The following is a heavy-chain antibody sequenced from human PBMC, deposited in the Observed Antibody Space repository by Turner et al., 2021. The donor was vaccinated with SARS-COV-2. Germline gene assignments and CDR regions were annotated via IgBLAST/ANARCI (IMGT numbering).Heavy chain of an antibody. Sequence: EVQLVESGGGLVQPGRSLRLSWAASGFTFDDYAMHWVRQAPGKGLEWVSGISWNSGSIAYADSVKGRFTISRDNAKNSLYVQMNSLRAEDTALYYCAKAPNREYYDFWSGYLYYFDYWGQGTLVTVSS. CDR1: GFTFDDYA. V-gene: IGHV3-9*01. D-gene: IGHD3-3*01. CDR3: AKAPNREYYDFWSGYLYYFDY. CDR2: ISWNSGSI. J-gene: IGHJ4*02.